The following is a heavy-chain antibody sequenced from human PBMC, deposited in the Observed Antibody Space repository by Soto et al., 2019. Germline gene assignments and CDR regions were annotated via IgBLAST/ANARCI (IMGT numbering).Heavy chain of an antibody. CDR1: GGSISSYY. CDR3: ARDLRYCTNGVCYPNWFDP. CDR2: IYYSGST. V-gene: IGHV4-59*01. D-gene: IGHD2-8*01. Sequence: LCGGSISSYYWSWIRQPPGKGLEWIGYIYYSGSTNYNPSLKSRVTISVDTSKNQFSLKLSSVTAADTAVYYCARDLRYCTNGVCYPNWFDPWGQGTLVTVSS. J-gene: IGHJ5*02.